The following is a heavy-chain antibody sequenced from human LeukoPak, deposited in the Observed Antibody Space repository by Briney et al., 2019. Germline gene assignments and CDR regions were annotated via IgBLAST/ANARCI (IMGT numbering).Heavy chain of an antibody. D-gene: IGHD3-22*01. CDR3: ATVPRRGYYYDSSGSFPDY. CDR2: ISAYNGNT. V-gene: IGHV1-18*01. CDR1: GYTFTSYG. J-gene: IGHJ4*02. Sequence: ASVKVSCKASGYTFTSYGISWVRQAPGQGLEWMGWISAYNGNTNYAQKLQGRVTMTTDTSTSTAYMELRSLRSDDTAVYYCATVPRRGYYYDSSGSFPDYWGQGTLVTVSS.